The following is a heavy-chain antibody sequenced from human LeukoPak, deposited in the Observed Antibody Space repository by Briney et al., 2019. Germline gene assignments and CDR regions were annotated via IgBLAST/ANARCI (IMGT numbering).Heavy chain of an antibody. CDR2: ISYDGSFQ. Sequence: GGTLRLSCSVSGFAFSSHAMHWVRHAPGKGLECVAYISYDGSFQYHADSGKGRFTISRDNSKDILYLQMNSLRVDDSATYYCVGEVGSRQMNSWGQGTLVTVSS. CDR3: VGEVGSRQMNS. J-gene: IGHJ5*02. CDR1: GFAFSSHA. D-gene: IGHD1-26*01. V-gene: IGHV3-30-3*01.